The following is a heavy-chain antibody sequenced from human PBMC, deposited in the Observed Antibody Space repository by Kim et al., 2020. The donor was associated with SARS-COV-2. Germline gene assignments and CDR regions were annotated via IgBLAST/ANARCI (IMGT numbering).Heavy chain of an antibody. V-gene: IGHV5-51*01. CDR3: ARHVDTSGYYPDY. D-gene: IGHD3-22*01. Sequence: RPSFQGQVTISADTSISTAYLQWSSLKASDTAMYYCARHVDTSGYYPDYWGQGTLVTVSS. J-gene: IGHJ4*02.